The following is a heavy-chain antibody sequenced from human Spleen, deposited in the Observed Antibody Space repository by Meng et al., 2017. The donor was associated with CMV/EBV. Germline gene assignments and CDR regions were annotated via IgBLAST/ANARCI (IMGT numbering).Heavy chain of an antibody. D-gene: IGHD4-11*01. V-gene: IGHV4-34*01. J-gene: IGHJ4*02. Sequence: SETLSLTCAVYGASFSGHHWSWIRQSPGKGLEWIAEINHSGTTNYNPSLKSRVTISLDTSKNQFSLKLTSVTAADTAVYYCAIVRDYSNYYFDYWGQGTLVTVSS. CDR2: INHSGTT. CDR1: GASFSGHH. CDR3: AIVRDYSNYYFDY.